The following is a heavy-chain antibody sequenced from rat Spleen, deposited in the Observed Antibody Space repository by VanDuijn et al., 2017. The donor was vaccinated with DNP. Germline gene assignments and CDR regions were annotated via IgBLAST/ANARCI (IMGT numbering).Heavy chain of an antibody. CDR1: GFTFSDYY. CDR3: ARPIYNNHGGFAY. V-gene: IGHV5-22*01. CDR2: ISYDGGST. D-gene: IGHD1-10*01. J-gene: IGHJ3*01. Sequence: EVQLVESGGGLVQPGRSLKLSCAASGFTFSDYYMAWVRQAPTKGLECVAYISYDGGSTYYRDSVKGRFTISRDNAKSTLYLQMNSLRSEDMATYYCARPIYNNHGGFAYWGQGTLVTVSS.